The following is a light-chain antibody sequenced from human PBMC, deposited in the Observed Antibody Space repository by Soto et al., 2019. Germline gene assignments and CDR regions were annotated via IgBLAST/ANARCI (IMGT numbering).Light chain of an antibody. CDR2: DVY. V-gene: IGLV2-14*03. Sequence: QSVLTQPASVSGSPGQSIAFSCIGVRTDGDGHDYVSWYQQHPGQAPQLIIYDVYNRPSGVSDRFSGSKSGNTASLVISGLQAEDEADYFCTSYTASSPFYVFGAGTKVTVL. J-gene: IGLJ1*01. CDR3: TSYTASSPFYV. CDR1: RTDGDGHDY.